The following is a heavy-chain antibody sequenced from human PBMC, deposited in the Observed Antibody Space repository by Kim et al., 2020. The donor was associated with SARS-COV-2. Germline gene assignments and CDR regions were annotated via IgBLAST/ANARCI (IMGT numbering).Heavy chain of an antibody. Sequence: TRYAPKFQGRVTMTRDTSTSTVYMELSSLRSEDTAVYFCAREPGVGYYLDYWGQGTLVTVSS. V-gene: IGHV1-46*01. CDR2: T. D-gene: IGHD3-3*01. CDR3: AREPGVGYYLDY. J-gene: IGHJ4*02.